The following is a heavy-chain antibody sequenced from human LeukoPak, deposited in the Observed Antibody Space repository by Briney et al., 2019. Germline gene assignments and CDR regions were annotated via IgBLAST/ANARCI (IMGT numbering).Heavy chain of an antibody. CDR2: ISSSGSTI. Sequence: GGSLRLSCAASGLTFSSYEMNWVRQAPGKGLEWVSYISSSGSTIYYADSVKGRFTISRDNAKNSLYLQMNSLRAEDTAVYYCARGETAVVTATSPFDYWGQGTLVTVSS. CDR1: GLTFSSYE. D-gene: IGHD2-21*02. V-gene: IGHV3-48*03. CDR3: ARGETAVVTATSPFDY. J-gene: IGHJ4*02.